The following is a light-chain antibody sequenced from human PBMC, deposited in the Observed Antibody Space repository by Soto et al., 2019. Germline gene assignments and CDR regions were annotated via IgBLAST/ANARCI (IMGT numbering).Light chain of an antibody. CDR3: QQYYHWPRT. CDR2: GAS. CDR1: QSISRN. V-gene: IGKV3D-15*01. J-gene: IGKJ1*01. Sequence: EMVVTQSPATLSVSPGERVALSCRASQSISRNLAWYQHKPGQAPRLLIYGASTRATGIPARFSGSGSGTDFNLTISSLQSEDFAVYYCQQYYHWPRTFGQGTKVDI.